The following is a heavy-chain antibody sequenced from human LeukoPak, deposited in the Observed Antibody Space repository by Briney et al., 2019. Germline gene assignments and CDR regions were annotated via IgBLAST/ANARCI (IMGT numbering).Heavy chain of an antibody. V-gene: IGHV1-18*01. CDR2: ISAYNGNT. D-gene: IGHD3-10*01. Sequence: ASVKVSCKASGYTFTSYGISWVRQAPGQGLEWMGWISAYNGNTNYAQKLQGRVTMTTDTFTSTAYMELRSLRSDDTAVYYCASRRMVRGVDAFDIWGQGTMVTVSS. CDR3: ASRRMVRGVDAFDI. CDR1: GYTFTSYG. J-gene: IGHJ3*02.